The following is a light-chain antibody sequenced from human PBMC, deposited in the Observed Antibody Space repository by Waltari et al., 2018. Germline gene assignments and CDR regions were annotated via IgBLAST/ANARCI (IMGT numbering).Light chain of an antibody. V-gene: IGKV3D-20*01. Sequence: EIVLTQSTATLSLSPGERATLSCAASQSIRSRSLAWYQQKPGLAPRLLIYDASSRATGIPGRFSGSGSGTDFTLTISRLEPEDFAVYHCQQYGGSSLTFGGGTRVEIK. CDR3: QQYGGSSLT. J-gene: IGKJ4*01. CDR1: QSIRSRS. CDR2: DAS.